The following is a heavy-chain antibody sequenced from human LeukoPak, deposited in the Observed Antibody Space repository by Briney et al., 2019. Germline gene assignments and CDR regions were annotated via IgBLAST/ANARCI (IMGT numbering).Heavy chain of an antibody. CDR1: GFSFSSTT. D-gene: IGHD6-13*01. J-gene: IGHJ4*02. Sequence: GGSLRLSCVASGFSFSSTTMGWVRQAPGRGLEWVSSITAIDGRTYYADSVRGRFTISRDNSKNTVYLQLNSLRAGDTAIYYCTKDRRGPAAGTWYFDSWGQGTLVTVSS. CDR2: ITAIDGRT. CDR3: TKDRRGPAAGTWYFDS. V-gene: IGHV3-23*01.